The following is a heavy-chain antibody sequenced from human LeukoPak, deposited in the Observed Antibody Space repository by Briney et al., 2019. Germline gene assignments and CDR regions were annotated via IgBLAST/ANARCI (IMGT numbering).Heavy chain of an antibody. CDR1: GGSFSGYY. V-gene: IGHV4-34*01. CDR3: ARGRYYDSSGYVGP. Sequence: PSETLSLTCAVYGGSFSGYYWSWIRQPPGKGLEWIGEINHSGSTNYNPSLKSRVTISVDTSKNQFSLKLSSVTAADTAVYYCARGRYYDSSGYVGPWGQGTLVTVSS. J-gene: IGHJ5*02. CDR2: INHSGST. D-gene: IGHD3-22*01.